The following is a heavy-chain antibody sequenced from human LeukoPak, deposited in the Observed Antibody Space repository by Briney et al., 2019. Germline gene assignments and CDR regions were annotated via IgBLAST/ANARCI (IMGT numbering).Heavy chain of an antibody. D-gene: IGHD6-19*01. J-gene: IGHJ4*02. CDR3: ARDGDSGWYFDY. CDR2: ISSSSSYI. Sequence: GGSLRLSCAASGFTFSSYSMNWVRQAPGKGLEWVSSISSSSSYIYYADSVKGRFTISRDNAKNSLYLQMNSLRAEDTAVYYCARDGDSGWYFDYWGQGALVTVSS. CDR1: GFTFSSYS. V-gene: IGHV3-21*01.